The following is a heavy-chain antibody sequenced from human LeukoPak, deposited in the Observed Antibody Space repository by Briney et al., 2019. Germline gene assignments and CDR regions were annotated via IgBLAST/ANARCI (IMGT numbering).Heavy chain of an antibody. D-gene: IGHD7-27*01. V-gene: IGHV3-23*01. CDR3: AREVWGFSY. J-gene: IGHJ4*02. CDR1: GFIFSSYA. Sequence: PGGSLRLSCAASGFIFSSYAMTWVRQAPGKGLEWVSSISGSGGTTYYADSVKGRFTISRDNSKNTLYLQMNSLRAEDTAVYYCAREVWGFSYWGQGTLVTVSS. CDR2: ISGSGGTT.